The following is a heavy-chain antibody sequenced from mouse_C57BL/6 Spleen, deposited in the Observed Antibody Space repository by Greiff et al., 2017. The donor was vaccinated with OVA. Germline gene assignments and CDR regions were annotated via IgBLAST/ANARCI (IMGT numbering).Heavy chain of an antibody. J-gene: IGHJ2*01. Sequence: QVHVKQSGAELVRPGASVTLSCKASGYTFTDYEMHWVKQTPVHGLEWIGAIDPETGGTAYNQKFKGKAILTADKSSSTAYMELRSLTSEDSAVYYCTRRGNLYYFDYWGQGTTLTVSS. CDR1: GYTFTDYE. CDR2: IDPETGGT. D-gene: IGHD2-1*01. CDR3: TRRGNLYYFDY. V-gene: IGHV1-15*01.